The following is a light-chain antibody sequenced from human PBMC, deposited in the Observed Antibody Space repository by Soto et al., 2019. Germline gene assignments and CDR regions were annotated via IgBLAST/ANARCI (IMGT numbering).Light chain of an antibody. CDR2: GAI. CDR3: VQDFNYPLT. Sequence: AIQMTQSPSSLSASVGDTVTISCRASRGVRSDVAWYQQRPGSVPKVLIYGAINLSTGVPSRFSGSGYGSDFSLTISSLQHEDSATYYCVQDFNYPLTFGGGTKVEI. J-gene: IGKJ4*01. CDR1: RGVRSD. V-gene: IGKV1-6*01.